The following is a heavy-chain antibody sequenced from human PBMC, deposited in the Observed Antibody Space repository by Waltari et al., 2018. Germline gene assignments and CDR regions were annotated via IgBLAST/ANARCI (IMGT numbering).Heavy chain of an antibody. Sequence: QVQLQESGPGLVKPSQTLSLTCTVSGGSISSGGYYWSWISQHPGKGLEWIGYIYYSGSTYYNPSLKSRVTISVDTSKNQFSLKLSSVTAADTAVYYCARDARQWELLGEGDAFDIWGQGTMVTVSS. CDR3: ARDARQWELLGEGDAFDI. CDR1: GGSISSGGYY. J-gene: IGHJ3*02. V-gene: IGHV4-31*03. D-gene: IGHD1-26*01. CDR2: IYYSGST.